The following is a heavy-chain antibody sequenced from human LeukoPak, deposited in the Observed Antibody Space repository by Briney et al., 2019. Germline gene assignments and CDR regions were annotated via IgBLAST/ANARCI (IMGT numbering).Heavy chain of an antibody. D-gene: IGHD3-9*01. CDR2: IYYSGST. CDR1: GGSISSSSYY. Sequence: SETLSLTCTVSGGSISSSSYYWGWIRQPPGKGLEWIGSIYYSGSTYYNPSLKSRVTISVDTSKNQFSLKLSSVTAADTAVYYCAKQMTGYYSPFDYWGQGTLVTVSS. J-gene: IGHJ4*02. V-gene: IGHV4-39*07. CDR3: AKQMTGYYSPFDY.